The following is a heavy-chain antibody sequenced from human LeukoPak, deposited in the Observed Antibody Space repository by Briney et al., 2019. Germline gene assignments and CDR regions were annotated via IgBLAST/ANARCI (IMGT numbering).Heavy chain of an antibody. CDR3: ARGAYYDFWSGYYTDFNY. V-gene: IGHV1-2*02. CDR2: INPNSGGT. Sequence: ASVKVSCKASGYTFTGYYMHWVRQAPGQGLEWMGWINPNSGGTNYAQKFQGRVTITRNTSISTAYMELSSLRSEDTAVYYCARGAYYDFWSGYYTDFNYWGQGTLVTVSS. J-gene: IGHJ4*02. CDR1: GYTFTGYY. D-gene: IGHD3-3*01.